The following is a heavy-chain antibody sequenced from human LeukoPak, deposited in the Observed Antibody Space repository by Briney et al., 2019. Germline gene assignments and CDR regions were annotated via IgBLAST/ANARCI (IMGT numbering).Heavy chain of an antibody. CDR3: ARAPTSVSNPYYFDY. Sequence: GESLKISCKASGYSFSNYWIGWVRQMPGKGLEWMGIIYPGDSDTRYSPSFQGQVTISADKSITTGYLQWSSLEASGTAMYYCARAPTSVSNPYYFDYWGQGALVTVSS. CDR2: IYPGDSDT. CDR1: GYSFSNYW. V-gene: IGHV5-51*01. D-gene: IGHD4-11*01. J-gene: IGHJ4*02.